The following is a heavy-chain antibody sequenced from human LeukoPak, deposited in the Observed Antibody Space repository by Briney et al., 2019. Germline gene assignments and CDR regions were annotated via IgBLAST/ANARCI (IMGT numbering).Heavy chain of an antibody. CDR2: IIPIFGTA. J-gene: IGHJ4*02. CDR3: ASKRGYSYGFDY. D-gene: IGHD5-18*01. CDR1: GGTFSTYA. Sequence: SVKVSRKASGGTFSTYAISWVRQAPGQGLEWMGGIIPIFGTANYAQKFQGRVTITADESTSTAYMELSSLRSEDTAVYYCASKRGYSYGFDYWGQGTLVTVSS. V-gene: IGHV1-69*13.